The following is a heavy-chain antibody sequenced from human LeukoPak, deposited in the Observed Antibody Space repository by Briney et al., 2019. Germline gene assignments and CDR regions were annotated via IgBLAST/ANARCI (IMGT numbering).Heavy chain of an antibody. CDR3: AKRRTNYDILTDDFDY. CDR1: GFTFSSYG. CDR2: MSVSGGNT. V-gene: IGHV3-23*01. J-gene: IGHJ4*02. Sequence: GGSLRLSCEAAGFTFSSYGMCWVRQAPGKGLEWVSGMSVSGGNTFYADSVKGRFTISRDNSKKTLYLQMNSLRAEDTAVYYCAKRRTNYDILTDDFDYWGQGTLVTVSS. D-gene: IGHD3-9*01.